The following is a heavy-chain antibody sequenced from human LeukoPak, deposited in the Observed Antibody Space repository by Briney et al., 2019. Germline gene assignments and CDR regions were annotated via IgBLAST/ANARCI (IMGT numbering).Heavy chain of an antibody. CDR2: IDPSDSYT. J-gene: IGHJ6*04. CDR1: GYSFTSYW. CDR3: ARPSSSWYYYGMDV. Sequence: GASLKISCKGSGYSFTSYWISWVHQMPGKGLEWMGRIDPSDSYTNYSPSFQGHVTISADKSISTAYLQWSSLKASDTAMYYCARPSSSWYYYGMDVWGKGNTVTVSS. D-gene: IGHD6-13*01. V-gene: IGHV5-10-1*01.